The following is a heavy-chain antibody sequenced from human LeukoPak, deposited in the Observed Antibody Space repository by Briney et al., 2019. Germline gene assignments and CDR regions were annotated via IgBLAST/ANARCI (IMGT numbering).Heavy chain of an antibody. Sequence: SETLSLTCTVSGGSISSYYWSWIRQPPGKGLEWIGYIYYSGSTNYNPSLKSRITISVDTSKNQFSLKLSSVTAADTAVYYCARAYSSSRYPGGDAFDIWGQGTMVTVSS. CDR3: ARAYSSSRYPGGDAFDI. CDR2: IYYSGST. V-gene: IGHV4-59*01. D-gene: IGHD6-13*01. J-gene: IGHJ3*02. CDR1: GGSISSYY.